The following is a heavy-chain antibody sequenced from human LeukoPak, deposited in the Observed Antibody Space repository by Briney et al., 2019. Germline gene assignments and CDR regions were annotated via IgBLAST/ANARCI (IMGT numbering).Heavy chain of an antibody. V-gene: IGHV1-58*01. CDR3: AAEPRRNIQLWFY. D-gene: IGHD5-18*01. CDR1: GFTFTSSA. Sequence: SVKVSCKASGFTFTSSAAQWVRQARGQRLEWIGWIVVGSGNTNYAQKFQERVTITRDMSTSTAYMELSSLRSEDTAVYYCAAEPRRNIQLWFYWGQGTLVTVSS. J-gene: IGHJ4*02. CDR2: IVVGSGNT.